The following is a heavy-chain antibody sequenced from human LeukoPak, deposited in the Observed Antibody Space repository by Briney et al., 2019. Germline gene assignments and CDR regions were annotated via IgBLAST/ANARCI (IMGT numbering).Heavy chain of an antibody. Sequence: SETLSLTCTVSGDSVSSYYWSWIRQPPGKGLEWIGYIYYSGSTNYNPSLKSRVTISVDTSKNQFSLKLSSVTAADTAVYYCASGRGGYFDLWGRGTLVTVSS. CDR2: IYYSGST. D-gene: IGHD4-17*01. CDR1: GDSVSSYY. J-gene: IGHJ2*01. CDR3: ASGRGGYFDL. V-gene: IGHV4-59*08.